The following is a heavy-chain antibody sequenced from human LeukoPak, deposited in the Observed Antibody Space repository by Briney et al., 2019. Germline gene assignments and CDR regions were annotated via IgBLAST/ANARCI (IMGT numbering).Heavy chain of an antibody. CDR1: GNTLTELS. CDR2: FDAEEGET. D-gene: IGHD3-16*02. Sequence: ASVKVSCKVSGNTLTELSMHWVRQAPGKGLEWMGGFDAEEGETIYAQKFQGGITVTVDTSTDTPYMELSSLRSADTAVYYCATAFGGSFRYKGLDYWGQGTLVPVSS. J-gene: IGHJ4*02. V-gene: IGHV1-24*01. CDR3: ATAFGGSFRYKGLDY.